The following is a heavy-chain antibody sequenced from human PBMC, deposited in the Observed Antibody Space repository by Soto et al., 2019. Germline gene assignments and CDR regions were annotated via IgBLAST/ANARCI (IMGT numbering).Heavy chain of an antibody. V-gene: IGHV1-2*04. CDR2: INPNSGGT. D-gene: IGHD3-22*01. CDR1: GYTFTGYY. Sequence: GSVKVSCKASGYTFTGYYMHWVRQAPGQGLQWMGWINPNSGGTNYAQKFQGWVTMTRDTSISKAYMELSRLRSDDTDVYYCETEVTYYYDSSGYYDYWGQGTLATVSS. J-gene: IGHJ4*02. CDR3: ETEVTYYYDSSGYYDY.